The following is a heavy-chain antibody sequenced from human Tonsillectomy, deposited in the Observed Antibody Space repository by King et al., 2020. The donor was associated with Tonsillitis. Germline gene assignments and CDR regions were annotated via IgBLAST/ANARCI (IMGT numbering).Heavy chain of an antibody. J-gene: IGHJ6*02. CDR1: GFTFSSYW. Sequence: VQVVESGGGLVQPGGSLRLSCAASGFTFSSYWMSWVRQAPGKGLEWVANIKQDGSEKYYVDSVKGRFTISRDNAKNSLYLQMNSLRAEDTAVYYCARYPRDPLYYYYGMDVWGQGTTVTVSS. CDR2: IKQDGSEK. V-gene: IGHV3-7*03. CDR3: ARYPRDPLYYYYGMDV.